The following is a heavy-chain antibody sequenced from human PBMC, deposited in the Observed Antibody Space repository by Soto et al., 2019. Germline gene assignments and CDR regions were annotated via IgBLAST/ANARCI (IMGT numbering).Heavy chain of an antibody. CDR3: ARLRAYYARSGYYY. V-gene: IGHV3-74*01. D-gene: IGHD3-22*01. J-gene: IGHJ4*02. CDR2: INSDGSRT. CDR1: GFTFSSYW. Sequence: EVQLVESGGGLVQPGESLRLSCADSGFTFSSYWMHWVRQAPGKGLVWVSRINSDGSRTSYADSVKGLFTISRDNAKNTLYLHMNGLRAEDTAVYYFARLRAYYARSGYYYWGQCTLVTVSS.